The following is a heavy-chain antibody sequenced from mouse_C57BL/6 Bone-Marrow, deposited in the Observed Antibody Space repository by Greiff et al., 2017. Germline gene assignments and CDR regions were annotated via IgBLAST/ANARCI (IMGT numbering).Heavy chain of an antibody. CDR1: GYTFTDYN. CDR2: FNPNNGGT. Sequence: EVQLQQSGPELVKPGASVKIPCKASGYTFTDYNMDWVKQSHGKSLEWIGDFNPNNGGTIYNQKFKGKATLTVDKSSSTAYMELRSLASEDTAVYDSVYGYDGDMDDWGQGTSVTVSS. CDR3: VYGYDGDMDD. V-gene: IGHV1-18*01. D-gene: IGHD2-2*01. J-gene: IGHJ4*01.